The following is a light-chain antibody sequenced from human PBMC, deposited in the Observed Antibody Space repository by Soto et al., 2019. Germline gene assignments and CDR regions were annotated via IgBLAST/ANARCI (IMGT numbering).Light chain of an antibody. J-gene: IGKJ2*01. Sequence: DIVLTQSPATLSLSLGERATLSCRASQSVSSYLAWYQQKPGQAPRLLIYDSSNRDAGIPARFSGSGSGTDFTLTISSLEPEDFAVYYCQQRSNWPRTFGQGTKLEIK. CDR1: QSVSSY. CDR3: QQRSNWPRT. V-gene: IGKV3-11*01. CDR2: DSS.